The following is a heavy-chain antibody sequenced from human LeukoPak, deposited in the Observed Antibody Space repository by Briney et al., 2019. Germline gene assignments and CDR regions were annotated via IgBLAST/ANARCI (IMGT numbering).Heavy chain of an antibody. V-gene: IGHV4-59*01. D-gene: IGHD3-22*01. Sequence: PSETLSLTCTVSGGSISSYYWSWIRQPPGKGLEWIGYIYYSGSTNYNPSLKSRVTISVDTSKNQFSLKLSSVTAADTAVYYCASGYSGPAGDGALDIWGQGTMVTVSS. CDR3: ASGYSGPAGDGALDI. CDR1: GGSISSYY. J-gene: IGHJ3*02. CDR2: IYYSGST.